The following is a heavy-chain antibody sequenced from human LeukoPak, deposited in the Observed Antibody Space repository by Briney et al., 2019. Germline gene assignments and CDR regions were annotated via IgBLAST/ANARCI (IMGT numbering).Heavy chain of an antibody. CDR1: GGSISSSSYY. V-gene: IGHV4-39*07. J-gene: IGHJ4*02. Sequence: SETLSLTCTVSGGSISSSSYYWGWIRQPPGKGLEWIGSIYYSGSTYYNPSLKSRVTISVDTSKNQFSLKLSSVTAADTAVYYCASLSLRAGTRDFDYWGQGTLVTVSS. D-gene: IGHD6-19*01. CDR2: IYYSGST. CDR3: ASLSLRAGTRDFDY.